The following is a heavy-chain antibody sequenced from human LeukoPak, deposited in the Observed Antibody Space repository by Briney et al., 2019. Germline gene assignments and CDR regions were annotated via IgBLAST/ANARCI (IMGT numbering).Heavy chain of an antibody. CDR1: GGSFSGYY. V-gene: IGHV4-34*01. CDR3: ATDSSGYYYCLDY. Sequence: SETLSLTCAVYGGSFSGYYWSWIRQPPGKGLEWIGEINHSGSTNYNPSLKSRVTISVDTSKNQFSLKLSSVTAADTAVYYCATDSSGYYYCLDYWGQGTLVTVSS. D-gene: IGHD3-22*01. J-gene: IGHJ4*02. CDR2: INHSGST.